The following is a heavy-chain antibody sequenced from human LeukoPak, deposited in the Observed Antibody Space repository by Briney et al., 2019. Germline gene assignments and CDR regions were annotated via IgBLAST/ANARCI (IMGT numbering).Heavy chain of an antibody. CDR3: ARDPYYYGSGTYYKIYYFDY. J-gene: IGHJ4*02. Sequence: GGSLRLSCAASGFTFDDYGMSWVRQAPGKGLEWVSGINWNGGSTGYADSVKGRFTISRGNAKNSLYLQMNSLRAEDTALYYCARDPYYYGSGTYYKIYYFDYWGQGTRVTVSS. CDR2: INWNGGST. V-gene: IGHV3-20*04. CDR1: GFTFDDYG. D-gene: IGHD3-10*01.